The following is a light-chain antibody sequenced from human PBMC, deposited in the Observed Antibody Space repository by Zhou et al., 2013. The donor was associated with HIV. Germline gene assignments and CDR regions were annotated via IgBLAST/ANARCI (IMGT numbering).Light chain of an antibody. J-gene: IGKJ1*01. CDR2: GAS. CDR3: QQHGNSPWT. Sequence: EIVLTQSPGTLSLSPGERATLSCRASQSVSSNYLVWYQQKAGQAPRLLMYGASSRATGIPDRFSGSASGTDFTLTISRLEPEDFAVYYCQQHGNSPWTFGQGTKVEIK. CDR1: QSVSSNY. V-gene: IGKV3-20*01.